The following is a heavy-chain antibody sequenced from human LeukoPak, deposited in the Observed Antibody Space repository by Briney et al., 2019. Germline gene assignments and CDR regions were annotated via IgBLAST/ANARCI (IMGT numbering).Heavy chain of an antibody. D-gene: IGHD2-15*01. CDR3: AKGSGGSCYAGFDY. Sequence: GGSLRLSCAASGFTVSSNYMSWVRQAPGKGLEWVSAISGSGGSTYYADSVKGRFTISRDNSKNTLYLQMNSLRAEDTAVYYCAKGSGGSCYAGFDYWGQGTLVTVSS. J-gene: IGHJ4*02. V-gene: IGHV3-23*01. CDR2: ISGSGGST. CDR1: GFTVSSNY.